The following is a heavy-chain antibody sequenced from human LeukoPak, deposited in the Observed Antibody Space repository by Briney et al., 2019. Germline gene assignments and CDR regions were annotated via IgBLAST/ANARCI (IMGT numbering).Heavy chain of an antibody. CDR2: ISAYNGNT. V-gene: IGHV1-18*01. CDR3: ARTGYCSSTSCYKTPYNWSDP. Sequence: ASVKVSCKASGYTFTSYGISWVRQAPGQGLEWMGWISAYNGNTNYAQKLQGRVTMTTDTSTSTAYMELRSLRSDDTAVYYCARTGYCSSTSCYKTPYNWSDPWGQGTLVTVSS. CDR1: GYTFTSYG. J-gene: IGHJ5*02. D-gene: IGHD2-2*02.